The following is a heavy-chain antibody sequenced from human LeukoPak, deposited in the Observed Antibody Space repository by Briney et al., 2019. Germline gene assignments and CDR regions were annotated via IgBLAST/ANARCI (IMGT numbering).Heavy chain of an antibody. J-gene: IGHJ4*02. CDR2: INHSGST. CDR3: ARDSVFLVGFDY. CDR1: GGSFSGYY. V-gene: IGHV4-34*01. D-gene: IGHD1-26*01. Sequence: SGTLSLTCAVYGGSFSGYYWSWICQPPGKGLEWIGEINHSGSTNYNPSLKSRVTISVDTSKNQFSLKLSSVTAADTAVYYCARDSVFLVGFDYWGQGTLVTVSS.